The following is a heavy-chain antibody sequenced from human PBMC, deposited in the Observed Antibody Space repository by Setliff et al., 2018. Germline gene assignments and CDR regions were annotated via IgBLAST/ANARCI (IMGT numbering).Heavy chain of an antibody. J-gene: IGHJ4*02. CDR1: GGTFSTYA. Sequence: SVKVSCKASGGTFSTYAINWVRQAPGQGLAWMGGIVPIFGTRNYAQKFQGRVTFSADDSANTAYMELSSLTSEDTAVYYCARNIGMGQRDYFDYWGQGTVVTVSS. D-gene: IGHD5-18*01. CDR3: ARNIGMGQRDYFDY. CDR2: IVPIFGTR. V-gene: IGHV1-69*13.